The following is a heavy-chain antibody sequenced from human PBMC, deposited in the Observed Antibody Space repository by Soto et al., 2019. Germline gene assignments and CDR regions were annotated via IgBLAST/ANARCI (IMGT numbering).Heavy chain of an antibody. Sequence: PGGSLRLSCAASGFTFSSYGMHWVRQAPGKGLEWVAVIWYDGSNKYYADSVKGRFTISRDNSKNTLYLQMNSLRAEDTAVYYCASDIFWSGPTDDKFDYWGQGTLVTVSS. D-gene: IGHD3-3*01. CDR2: IWYDGSNK. CDR3: ASDIFWSGPTDDKFDY. CDR1: GFTFSSYG. V-gene: IGHV3-33*01. J-gene: IGHJ4*02.